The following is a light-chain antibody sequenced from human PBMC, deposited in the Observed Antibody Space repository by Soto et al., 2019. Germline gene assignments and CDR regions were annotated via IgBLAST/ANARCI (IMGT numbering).Light chain of an antibody. CDR2: GAS. CDR3: QQYGRAPST. V-gene: IGKV3-20*01. J-gene: IGKJ1*01. CDR1: QSVSSSY. Sequence: EMVLTQSPGTLSLSPGERATLSCTASQSVSSSYLAWYREKPGQAPRPLIYGASSRAIGLPDRFSGSGSGTHLTLTIRTVEREYLAVYCCQQYGRAPSTFGHGTKVAIK.